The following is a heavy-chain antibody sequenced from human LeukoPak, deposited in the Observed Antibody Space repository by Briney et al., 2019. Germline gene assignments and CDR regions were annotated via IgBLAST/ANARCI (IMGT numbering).Heavy chain of an antibody. Sequence: SETLSLTCTVSGGSISSSSYYWGWIRQPPGKGLEWIGRIYYSGSTYYNPSLKSRVTISVDTSKNQFSLKLSSVTAADTAVYYCARVGVVPAAAPYYYYYMDVWGKGTTVTVSS. CDR2: IYYSGST. J-gene: IGHJ6*03. CDR1: GGSISSSSYY. D-gene: IGHD2-2*01. CDR3: ARVGVVPAAAPYYYYYMDV. V-gene: IGHV4-39*07.